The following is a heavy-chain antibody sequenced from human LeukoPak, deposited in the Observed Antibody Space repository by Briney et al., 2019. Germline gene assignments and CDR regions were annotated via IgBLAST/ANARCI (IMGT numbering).Heavy chain of an antibody. CDR3: ARAITNYYYYYYMDV. D-gene: IGHD1-14*01. Sequence: QPGGSLRLSCAASGFTVSSNYMSWVRQAPGKGLEWVSVIYSGGSTYYADSVKGRFTISRDNSKNTLYLQMNSLRAEDTAVYYCARAITNYYYYYYMDVWGKGTTVTIS. V-gene: IGHV3-53*01. J-gene: IGHJ6*03. CDR2: IYSGGST. CDR1: GFTVSSNY.